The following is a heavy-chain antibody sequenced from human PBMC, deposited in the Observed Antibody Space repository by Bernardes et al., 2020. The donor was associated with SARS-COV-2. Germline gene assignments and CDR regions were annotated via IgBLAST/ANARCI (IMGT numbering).Heavy chain of an antibody. Sequence: GGSLRLSCAASGFTFSGVCMSWVRQAPGMGLEWLGRIKSKRDGGSADYAAPVEGRFTISRDDSKNTLYLQMSSLKTEDTAVYYCTSTFYYDSSGDRWGQGTLVTVSS. V-gene: IGHV3-15*01. D-gene: IGHD3-22*01. CDR1: GFTFSGVC. J-gene: IGHJ4*02. CDR2: IKSKRDGGSA. CDR3: TSTFYYDSSGDR.